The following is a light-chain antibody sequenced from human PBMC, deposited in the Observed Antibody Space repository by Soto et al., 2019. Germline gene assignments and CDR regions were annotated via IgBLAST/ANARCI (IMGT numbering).Light chain of an antibody. CDR3: QGSYATSFT. CDR2: VAS. CDR1: QRISDN. J-gene: IGKJ3*01. Sequence: DIQLTQFPSSLSASVGDRVTMTCRTSQRISDNLHWYQQKPGKAPNLLIYVASNLQSGVPSRFRGGGSGTEFTLTIISLEPEDFATYYCQGSYATSFTLGPG. V-gene: IGKV1-39*01.